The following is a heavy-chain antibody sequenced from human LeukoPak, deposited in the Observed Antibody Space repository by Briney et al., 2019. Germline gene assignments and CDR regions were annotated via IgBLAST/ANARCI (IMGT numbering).Heavy chain of an antibody. Sequence: GGSLRLSCAASPFTFSSYGMHWVRQAPGKGLEWVAYIQYDGSNQQYADSVKGRFSISRDSSKNILYLQMNSLRAEDTAVYYCARGGKQWRGGNYFDSWGQGTLVAVSS. V-gene: IGHV3-30*02. J-gene: IGHJ4*02. CDR1: PFTFSSYG. CDR3: ARGGKQWRGGNYFDS. D-gene: IGHD6-19*01. CDR2: IQYDGSNQ.